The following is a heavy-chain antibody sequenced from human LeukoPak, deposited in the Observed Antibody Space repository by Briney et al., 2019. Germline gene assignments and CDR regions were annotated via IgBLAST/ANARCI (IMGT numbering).Heavy chain of an antibody. V-gene: IGHV3-21*01. D-gene: IGHD2-2*02. Sequence: GGSLRLSCAASGFTFSSYSMNWVRQAPGKGLEWVSSICSTSRCIFYADSVKGRFTISRDNAKSSLYLQMNDLRAEDTAVYYCATDHCSTTNCYIGWFDPWGQGTLVTVSS. CDR3: ATDHCSTTNCYIGWFDP. CDR1: GFTFSSYS. CDR2: ICSTSRCI. J-gene: IGHJ5*02.